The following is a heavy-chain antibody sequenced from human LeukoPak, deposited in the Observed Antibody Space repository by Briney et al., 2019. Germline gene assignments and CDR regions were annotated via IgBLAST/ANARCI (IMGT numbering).Heavy chain of an antibody. J-gene: IGHJ4*02. D-gene: IGHD6-13*01. Sequence: EGSLRLSCAASGFTFSSYAMSWVRQAPGKGLEWVSGISGSGGSTYYADSVKGRFTISRDNSKNTLYLQMNSLRAEDTAVYYCASYIAAAGRGFDYWGQGTLVTVSS. CDR2: ISGSGGST. CDR3: ASYIAAAGRGFDY. V-gene: IGHV3-23*01. CDR1: GFTFSSYA.